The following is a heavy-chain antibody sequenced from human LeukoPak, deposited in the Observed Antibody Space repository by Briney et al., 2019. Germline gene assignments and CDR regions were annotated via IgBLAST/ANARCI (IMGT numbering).Heavy chain of an antibody. CDR1: GYTFTSYA. D-gene: IGHD5-18*01. V-gene: IGHV1-3*01. CDR3: AREGGGYSYGLDY. Sequence: ASVKVSCKASGYTFTSYAMHWVRQAPGQRLEWMGWINAGNGNTKYSQKFQGRVTITRDTSTSTAYMELSSLRSEDTAVYYCAREGGGYSYGLDYWGQGTLVTVSS. J-gene: IGHJ4*02. CDR2: INAGNGNT.